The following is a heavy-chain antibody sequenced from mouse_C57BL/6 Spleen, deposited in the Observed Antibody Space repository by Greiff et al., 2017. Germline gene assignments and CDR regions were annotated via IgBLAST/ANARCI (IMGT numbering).Heavy chain of an antibody. Sequence: QVQLQQSGAELVKPGASVKLSCKASGYTFNGYWMHWVKQRPEQGLEWIGKIDPADGDTNYDQKFKGKATLTVDKSSSTAYLQLSILTSEDSAVYCCASWSTVVDYWGQGTTLTVSS. D-gene: IGHD2-1*01. CDR2: IDPADGDT. J-gene: IGHJ2*01. CDR3: ASWSTVVDY. V-gene: IGHV1-69*02. CDR1: GYTFNGYW.